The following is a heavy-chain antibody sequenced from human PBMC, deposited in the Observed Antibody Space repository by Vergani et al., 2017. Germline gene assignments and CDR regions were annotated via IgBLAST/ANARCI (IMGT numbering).Heavy chain of an antibody. Sequence: QVQLVQSGAEVKKPGASVKVSCKVSGYTLTELSMHWVRQAPGKGLEWTGGFDPEDGETIYAQKFQGRVTMTEDTSTDTAYMELSRLRSEDTAVYYCATALDSRLRFLEWLTDYWGQGTLVTVSS. J-gene: IGHJ4*02. CDR2: FDPEDGET. V-gene: IGHV1-24*01. CDR3: ATALDSRLRFLEWLTDY. CDR1: GYTLTELS. D-gene: IGHD3-3*01.